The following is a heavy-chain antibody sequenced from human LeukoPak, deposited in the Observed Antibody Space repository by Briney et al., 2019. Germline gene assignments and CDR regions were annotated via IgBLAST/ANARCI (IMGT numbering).Heavy chain of an antibody. D-gene: IGHD3-10*01. CDR1: GFSLSTSGVG. V-gene: IGHV2-5*02. Sequence: SGPTLVNPTQTLTLTCTFSGFSLSTSGVGVGWIRQPPGKALEWLALIYCDDDKRYSPSLKSRLTITKDTSKNQVVLTMTNMGPVDTATYYCAHRGWFGELFGYWGQGTLVTVSS. CDR3: AHRGWFGELFGY. J-gene: IGHJ4*02. CDR2: IYCDDDK.